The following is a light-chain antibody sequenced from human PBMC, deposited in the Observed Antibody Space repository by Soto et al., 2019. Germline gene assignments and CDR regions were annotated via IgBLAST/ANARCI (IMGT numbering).Light chain of an antibody. CDR2: AAS. V-gene: IGKV1-39*01. J-gene: IGKJ4*01. Sequence: DIQMTQSPSSLSASVGDRVTITCRASQSISSYLNWYQQKPGKAPKLLIYAASSLQSGVPSRFSGSGSGTDFTLTISSLQPADFATYYCQQSYSTPLTFGGGPQVEIK. CDR3: QQSYSTPLT. CDR1: QSISSY.